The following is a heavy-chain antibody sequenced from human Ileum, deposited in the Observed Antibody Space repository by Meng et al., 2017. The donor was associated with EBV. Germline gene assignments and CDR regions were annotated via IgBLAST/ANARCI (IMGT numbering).Heavy chain of an antibody. CDR1: GDSISSSNRW. CDR2: IYYSGST. V-gene: IGHV4-39*01. D-gene: IGHD3-3*01. J-gene: IGHJ4*02. Sequence: QWQLHESGPGLVKPSRTLSSTCAASGDSISSSNRWWGWIRQPPGKGLEWVGTIYYSGSTFYNPSLKSRVTISLDTSKNQFSLKVSSVTAADTAVYYCARRYYGVPFDNWGQGTLVTVSS. CDR3: ARRYYGVPFDN.